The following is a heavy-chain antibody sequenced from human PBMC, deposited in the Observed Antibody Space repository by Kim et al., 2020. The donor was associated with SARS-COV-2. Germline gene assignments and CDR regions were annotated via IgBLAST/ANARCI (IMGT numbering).Heavy chain of an antibody. CDR2: IKLRSGAV. D-gene: IGHD2-15*01. CDR1: GFTVEVSA. CDR3: TRDCTPGGADV. V-gene: IGHV3-9*01. Sequence: GGSLRLSCVASGFTVEVSAVHWVRQAPGKALEWVSGIKLRSGAVGYADFVRGRFTISKDIAKNSLYLQMNSLRPDDTAFYYCTRDCTPGGADVWGQGTMVTVSS. J-gene: IGHJ6*02.